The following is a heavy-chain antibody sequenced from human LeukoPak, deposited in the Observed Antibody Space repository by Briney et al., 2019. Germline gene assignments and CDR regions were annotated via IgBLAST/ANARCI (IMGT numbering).Heavy chain of an antibody. CDR1: GFTFSSYS. J-gene: IGHJ4*02. D-gene: IGHD3-9*01. Sequence: PGGSLRLSCAASGFTFSSYSMNWVRQAPGKGLEWVSSISSSSSYIYYADSVKGRFTISRDNAKNSPYLQMNSLRAEDTAVYYCARDSTYYDILTEPWGQGTLVTVSS. V-gene: IGHV3-21*01. CDR3: ARDSTYYDILTEP. CDR2: ISSSSSYI.